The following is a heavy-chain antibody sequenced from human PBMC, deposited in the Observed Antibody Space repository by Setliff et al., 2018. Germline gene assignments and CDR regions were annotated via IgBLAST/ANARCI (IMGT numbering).Heavy chain of an antibody. CDR1: GGSISSGSYY. Sequence: SETLSLTCTVSGGSISSGSYYWSWIRQPAGKGLEWIGHIYTSGSTNYNPSLKSRVTISVDTSKNQFSLKLSSVTAADTAVYYCARDRGYNFWSGYSNAFDIWGQGTMVTVSS. CDR2: IYTSGST. D-gene: IGHD3-3*01. V-gene: IGHV4-61*09. J-gene: IGHJ3*02. CDR3: ARDRGYNFWSGYSNAFDI.